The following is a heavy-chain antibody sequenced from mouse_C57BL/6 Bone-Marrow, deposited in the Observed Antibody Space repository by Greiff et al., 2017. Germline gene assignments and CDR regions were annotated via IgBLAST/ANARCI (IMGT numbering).Heavy chain of an antibody. D-gene: IGHD1-1*01. CDR2: IYPGNSDT. J-gene: IGHJ2*02. CDR3: TRPGATVVDY. V-gene: IGHV1-5*01. Sequence: VQLQQSGTVLARPGASVKMSCKTSGYTFTSYWMHWVKQRPGQGLEWIGAIYPGNSDTSYNQKFKGKANLTAVTSASTAYMELSSLTNEDSAVYYCTRPGATVVDYWGEGASLTGSS. CDR1: GYTFTSYW.